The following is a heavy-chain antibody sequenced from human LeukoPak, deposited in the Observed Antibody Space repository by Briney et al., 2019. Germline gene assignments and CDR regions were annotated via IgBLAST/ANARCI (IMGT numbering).Heavy chain of an antibody. D-gene: IGHD2-15*01. V-gene: IGHV2-70*04. J-gene: IGHJ4*02. CDR1: GFSLSTDGMR. Sequence: SGPTLVNPTQTLTLTCTFSGFSLSTDGMRVSWIRQTPGKALAWLARIDWDNNKFYSTSLKARLTISQDTSRNQVVLTMTNMDPVDTATYYCARTPRGTCYDYWGQGTLVTVSS. CDR2: IDWDNNK. CDR3: ARTPRGTCYDY.